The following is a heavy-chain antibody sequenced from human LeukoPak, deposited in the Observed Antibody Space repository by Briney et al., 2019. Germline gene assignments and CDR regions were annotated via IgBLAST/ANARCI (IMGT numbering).Heavy chain of an antibody. V-gene: IGHV1-8*01. Sequence: ASVKVSCKASGYTFTSYDINWVRQATGQGLEWMGWMNPNSGNTGYAQEFQGRVTMTRNTSISTAYMELSSLRSEDTAVYYCARALYSYGLIDPWGQGTLVTVSS. D-gene: IGHD5-18*01. CDR1: GYTFTSYD. J-gene: IGHJ5*02. CDR2: MNPNSGNT. CDR3: ARALYSYGLIDP.